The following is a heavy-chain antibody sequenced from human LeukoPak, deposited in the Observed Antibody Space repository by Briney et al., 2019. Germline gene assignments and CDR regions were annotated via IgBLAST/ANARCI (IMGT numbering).Heavy chain of an antibody. J-gene: IGHJ4*02. CDR1: GFTFSITG. D-gene: IGHD4-17*01. CDR3: ARGAGGAWPFDY. Sequence: GGSLRLSCAASGFTFSITGMTWVRQAPGKGLEWVSTISPSGENTHYPDSVKGRFTISRDNSKNTLSLEINGLRVDDTAVYYCARGAGGAWPFDYWGQGTRVTVSS. V-gene: IGHV3-23*01. CDR2: ISPSGENT.